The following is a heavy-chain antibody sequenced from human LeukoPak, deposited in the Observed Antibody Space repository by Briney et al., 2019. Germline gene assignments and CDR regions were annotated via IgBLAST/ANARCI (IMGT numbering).Heavy chain of an antibody. CDR2: IWHDGSNH. V-gene: IGHV3-33*01. Sequence: GGSLRLSCAASGSTFRGYVMHWVRQAPGKGPEWVAVIWHDGSNHYYGDSVKGRFTISRDNSNNTLYLQMNSLRVEDTAVYYCARDQGPVGSFDYWGQGTLVTVSS. D-gene: IGHD1-26*01. J-gene: IGHJ4*02. CDR1: GSTFRGYV. CDR3: ARDQGPVGSFDY.